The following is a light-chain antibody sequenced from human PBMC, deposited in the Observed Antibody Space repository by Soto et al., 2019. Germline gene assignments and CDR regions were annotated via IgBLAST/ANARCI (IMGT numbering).Light chain of an antibody. CDR2: DVS. J-gene: IGLJ1*01. CDR1: SSDVGGYNY. Sequence: QSVLTQPRSVSGSPGQSVTISCTGTSSDVGGYNYVSWYQQHPGKAPKLMIYDVSKRPSGVPDRFSGSKSGNTASLTISGLQAEDEADYYCCSYAGSPYVLGTGTKVTV. CDR3: CSYAGSPYV. V-gene: IGLV2-11*01.